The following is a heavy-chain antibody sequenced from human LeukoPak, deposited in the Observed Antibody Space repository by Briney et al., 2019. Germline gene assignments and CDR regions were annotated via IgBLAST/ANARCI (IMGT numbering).Heavy chain of an antibody. CDR2: INSDGSTT. CDR1: GFTFSSYW. D-gene: IGHD1-26*01. CDR3: ARDRSGSPAY. J-gene: IGHJ4*02. Sequence: GGSLRLSCAASGFTFSSYWLHWVRQPPGKGLVWVSSINSDGSTTNYADSVKGRFTISRDNDKNTLYLQMNSLRAEDTAVYYCARDRSGSPAYWGQGTLVTVSS. V-gene: IGHV3-74*01.